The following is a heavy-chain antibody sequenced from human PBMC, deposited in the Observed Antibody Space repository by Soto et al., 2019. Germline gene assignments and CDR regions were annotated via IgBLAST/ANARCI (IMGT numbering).Heavy chain of an antibody. J-gene: IGHJ6*02. Sequence: SSETLSLTCAVSGGSISSGGYSWSWIRQPPGKGLEWIGYIYHSGSTYYNPSLKSRVTISVDRSKNQFSLKLSSVTAADTAVYYCASRSLRGKDVWGQGTTVTVYS. V-gene: IGHV4-30-2*01. D-gene: IGHD3-10*01. CDR2: IYHSGST. CDR3: ASRSLRGKDV. CDR1: GGSISSGGYS.